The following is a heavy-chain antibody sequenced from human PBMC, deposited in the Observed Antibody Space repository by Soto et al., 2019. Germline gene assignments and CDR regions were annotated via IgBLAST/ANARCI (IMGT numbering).Heavy chain of an antibody. CDR3: AKTIGRGSRYWYFDL. Sequence: EVQMLDSGGGLVQPGGSLRLSCAASGFTFSSYAMTWVRQAPGKGLEWVAAISASGGSPSYADSVKGRFTVSRDNSQSTLYLQMNSLRAEDTALYYCAKTIGRGSRYWYFDLWGRGTLVAVSS. D-gene: IGHD5-18*01. V-gene: IGHV3-23*01. CDR1: GFTFSSYA. CDR2: ISASGGSP. J-gene: IGHJ2*01.